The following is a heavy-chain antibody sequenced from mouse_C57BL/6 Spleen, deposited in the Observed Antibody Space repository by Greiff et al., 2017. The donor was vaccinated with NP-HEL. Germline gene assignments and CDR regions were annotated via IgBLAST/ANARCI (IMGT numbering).Heavy chain of an antibody. CDR3: ARSSFITTVANWYFDV. V-gene: IGHV7-3*01. Sequence: EVQRVESGGGLVQPGGSLSLSCAASGFTFTDYYMSWVRQPPGKALEWLGFIRNKANGYTTEYSASVKGRFTISRDNSQSILYLQMNALRAEDSATYYCARSSFITTVANWYFDVWGTGTTVTVSS. J-gene: IGHJ1*03. CDR2: IRNKANGYTT. D-gene: IGHD1-1*01. CDR1: GFTFTDYY.